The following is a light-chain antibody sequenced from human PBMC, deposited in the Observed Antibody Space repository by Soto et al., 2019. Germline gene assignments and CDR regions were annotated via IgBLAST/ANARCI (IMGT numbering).Light chain of an antibody. Sequence: EVVLTQSPVTLSLSPGDRATLSCRASQSISSSYLAWYQQKPGQAPRLLIYGTFNRATGIPDRFSGDGSGTDFTLTINRLEPEDFAVYFCQQCGLSLRTFGQGTKVEV. CDR1: QSISSSY. CDR2: GTF. V-gene: IGKV3-20*01. J-gene: IGKJ1*01. CDR3: QQCGLSLRT.